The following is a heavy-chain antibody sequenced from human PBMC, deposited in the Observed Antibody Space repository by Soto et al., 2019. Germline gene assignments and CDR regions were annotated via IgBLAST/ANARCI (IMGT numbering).Heavy chain of an antibody. CDR1: GFTFSSYW. Sequence: EVQLVASGGGLVQPGGSLRLSCAASGFTFSSYWMSWVRQAPGKGLEWVANIKQDGSEKYYVDSVKGRFTISRDNAKNSLYLQMNSLRAEDTAVYYCARDQAEQWLVPDYYYYMDVWGKGTMVTVSS. CDR2: IKQDGSEK. CDR3: ARDQAEQWLVPDYYYYMDV. V-gene: IGHV3-7*01. D-gene: IGHD6-19*01. J-gene: IGHJ6*03.